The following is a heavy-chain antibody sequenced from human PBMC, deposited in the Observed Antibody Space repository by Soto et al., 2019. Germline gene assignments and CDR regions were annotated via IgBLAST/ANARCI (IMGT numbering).Heavy chain of an antibody. CDR3: ARDYYGSGSFYGMDV. D-gene: IGHD3-10*01. CDR1: GGSISSYY. V-gene: IGHV4-59*12. Sequence: PSETLSLTCTVSGGSISSYYWSWIRQPPGKGLEWIGYIYYSGSTNYNPSLKSRVTISVDTSKNQFSLKLSSVTAADTAVYYCARDYYGSGSFYGMDVWGQGTTVTVSS. J-gene: IGHJ6*02. CDR2: IYYSGST.